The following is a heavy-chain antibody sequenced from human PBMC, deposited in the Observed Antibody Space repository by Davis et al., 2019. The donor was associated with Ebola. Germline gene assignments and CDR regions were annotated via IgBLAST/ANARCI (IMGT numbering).Heavy chain of an antibody. Sequence: GESLKISCAASGFTFSSYSMNWVRQAPGKGLEWVSSISSSSSYIYYADSVKGRFTISRDNAKNSLYLQMNSLRAEDTAVYYCAREGGFFGEYQLLSDYWGQGTLVTVSS. V-gene: IGHV3-21*01. CDR3: AREGGFFGEYQLLSDY. D-gene: IGHD2-2*01. CDR1: GFTFSSYS. J-gene: IGHJ4*02. CDR2: ISSSSSYI.